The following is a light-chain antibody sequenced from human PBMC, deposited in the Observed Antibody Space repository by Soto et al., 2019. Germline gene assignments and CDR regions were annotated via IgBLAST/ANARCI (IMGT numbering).Light chain of an antibody. J-gene: IGLJ1*01. CDR3: SSHPSSRAYYV. Sequence: QSALTQPASVSGSPGQSITISCTGTSSDIGYYDYVSWYQHHSGKAPKLIIYEVNNRPSGVSNRFSGSKSVNTASLTISGLQAEDEADYYCSSHPSSRAYYVFGTGTKVTVL. CDR1: SSDIGYYDY. V-gene: IGLV2-14*01. CDR2: EVN.